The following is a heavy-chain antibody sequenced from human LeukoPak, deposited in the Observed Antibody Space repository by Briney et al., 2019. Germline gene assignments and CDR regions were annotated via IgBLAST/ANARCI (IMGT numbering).Heavy chain of an antibody. J-gene: IGHJ6*03. CDR1: GGSFSGYY. V-gene: IGHV4-34*01. Sequence: SETLSLTCAVHGGSFSGYYWSWIRQPPGKGLEWIGEINHSGSTNYNPSLKSRVTISVDTSKNQFSLKLSSVTAADTAVYYCARRRWELQGWIXYYYMDVWXXXXTVTXSS. CDR2: INHSGST. D-gene: IGHD1-26*01. CDR3: ARRRWELQGWIXYYYMDV.